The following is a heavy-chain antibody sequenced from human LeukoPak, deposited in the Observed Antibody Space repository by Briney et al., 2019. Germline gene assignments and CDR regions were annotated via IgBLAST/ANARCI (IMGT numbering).Heavy chain of an antibody. V-gene: IGHV4-34*01. CDR1: GGSFSGYY. J-gene: IGHJ4*02. CDR2: IYYSGST. D-gene: IGHD1-7*01. CDR3: GRRSRSTWNYRRGDY. Sequence: SETLSLTCAVYGGSFSGYYWSWIRQPPGKGLQWIGCIYYSGSTYYKPSLKSRVSISVDTSKNQFSLKLTSVTAADTAVYYCGRRSRSTWNYRRGDYWGQGTLVTVSS.